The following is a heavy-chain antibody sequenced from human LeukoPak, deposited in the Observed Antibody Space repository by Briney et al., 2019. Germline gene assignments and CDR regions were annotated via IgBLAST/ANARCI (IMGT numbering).Heavy chain of an antibody. J-gene: IGHJ5*02. CDR3: ARDIRWYYDSSGTSDWFDP. D-gene: IGHD3-22*01. Sequence: SETLSLTCAVYGGSFSGYYWSWIRQPPGKGLEWIGYIYYSGSTNYNPSLKSRVTISVDTSKNQFSLKLSSVTAADTAVYYCARDIRWYYDSSGTSDWFDPWGRGTLVTVSS. V-gene: IGHV4-59*01. CDR2: IYYSGST. CDR1: GGSFSGYY.